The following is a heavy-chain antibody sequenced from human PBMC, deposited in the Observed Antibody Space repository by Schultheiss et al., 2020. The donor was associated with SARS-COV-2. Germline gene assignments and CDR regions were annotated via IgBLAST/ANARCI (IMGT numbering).Heavy chain of an antibody. CDR1: GFTFSRYA. CDR3: ASPDWRSGGYEDYYGMDV. J-gene: IGHJ6*02. CDR2: ISGSGGST. D-gene: IGHD6-19*01. Sequence: GESLKISCAASGFTFSRYAMSWVRQAPGKGLEWVSAISGSGGSTYYADSVKGRFTISRDNAKNSLYLQMNSLRAEDTAVYYCASPDWRSGGYEDYYGMDVWGQGTTVTVSS. V-gene: IGHV3-23*01.